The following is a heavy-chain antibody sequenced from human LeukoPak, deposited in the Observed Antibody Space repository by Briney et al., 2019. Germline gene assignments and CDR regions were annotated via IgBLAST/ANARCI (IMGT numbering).Heavy chain of an antibody. CDR1: GGSINTSTYY. D-gene: IGHD5-24*01. CDR3: ARRSRDGYIS. Sequence: SETLSLTCAVSGGSINTSTYYWGWIRQPPGKGLEWIGTIYFSGTTYYNPSLKSRVTISADTSKNQFSLNLSSMTAADTAVYYCARRSRDGYISWGQGTLVTVSS. J-gene: IGHJ5*02. V-gene: IGHV4-39*01. CDR2: IYFSGTT.